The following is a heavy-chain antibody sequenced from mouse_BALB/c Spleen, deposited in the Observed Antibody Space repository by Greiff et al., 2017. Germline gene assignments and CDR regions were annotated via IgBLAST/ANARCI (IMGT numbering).Heavy chain of an antibody. Sequence: EVKLVESGGGLVQPGGSRKLSCEASGFTFSNSGMAGVRQPPGKGPGWVAFISNLEYSIYYADTVTGRFTIARENAKNTLYREMSSLRSEDTAMYYCARDAGLRRYFDVWGAGTTVTVSS. D-gene: IGHD1-2*01. CDR2: ISNLEYSI. V-gene: IGHV5-15*02. CDR1: GFTFSNSG. J-gene: IGHJ1*01. CDR3: ARDAGLRRYFDV.